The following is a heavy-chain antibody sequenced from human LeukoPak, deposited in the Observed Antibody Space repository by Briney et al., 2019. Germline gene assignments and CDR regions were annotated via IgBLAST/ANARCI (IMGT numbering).Heavy chain of an antibody. CDR3: ASVDTAMVDFDY. D-gene: IGHD5-18*01. J-gene: IGHJ4*02. CDR2: IEQHGSEK. CDR1: GFTFSMHW. Sequence: GGSLRLSCAASGFTFSMHWMTWVRQAPGKGLEWVANIEQHGSEKNYVDSVKGRFTISRDNSKNTLYLQMNSLRAEDTAVYYCASVDTAMVDFDYWGQGTLVTVSS. V-gene: IGHV3-7*03.